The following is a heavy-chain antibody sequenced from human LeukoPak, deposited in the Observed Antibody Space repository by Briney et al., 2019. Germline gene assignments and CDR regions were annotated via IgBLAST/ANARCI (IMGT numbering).Heavy chain of an antibody. J-gene: IGHJ4*02. CDR3: TTYSRGGNSDY. CDR2: IRNKANNYAT. CDR1: GFTFSGSA. Sequence: GGSLRPSCAASGFTFSGSAMHWVRQASGKGLEWVGRIRNKANNYATAYAASVKGRFTISRDDSKNTAYLQMNNLKTEDTAVYYCTTYSRGGNSDYWGQGTLVTVSS. V-gene: IGHV3-73*01. D-gene: IGHD4-23*01.